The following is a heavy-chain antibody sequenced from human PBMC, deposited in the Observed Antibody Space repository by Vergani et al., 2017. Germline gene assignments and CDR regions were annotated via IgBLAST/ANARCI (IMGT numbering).Heavy chain of an antibody. J-gene: IGHJ6*02. D-gene: IGHD5-18*01. CDR1: GYTFTDYW. CDR3: ASTSRVDTAMVYYYGMDV. Sequence: EVQLVQSGAEVKKPGESLKISCEGSGYTFTDYWVGWVRQKPGKGLEWMGVVYARDSITRYSLSFEGQVTISADKSISTAYLQWSSLKASDTAMYYCASTSRVDTAMVYYYGMDVWGQGTTVTVSS. CDR2: VYARDSIT. V-gene: IGHV5-51*01.